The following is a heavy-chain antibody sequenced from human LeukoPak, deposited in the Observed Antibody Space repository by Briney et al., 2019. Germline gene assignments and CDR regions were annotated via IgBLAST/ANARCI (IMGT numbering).Heavy chain of an antibody. CDR1: GGSISSSSYY. V-gene: IGHV4-39*01. Sequence: PSETLSLTCTVSGGSISSSSYYWGWIRQPPGKGLEWIGSIYYSGSTYYNPSLKSRVTISVDTSKNQFSLKLSSVTAADTAVYYCARHVEASDTAMVTYYFDYWGQGTLVTVSS. J-gene: IGHJ4*02. CDR3: ARHVEASDTAMVTYYFDY. CDR2: IYYSGST. D-gene: IGHD5-18*01.